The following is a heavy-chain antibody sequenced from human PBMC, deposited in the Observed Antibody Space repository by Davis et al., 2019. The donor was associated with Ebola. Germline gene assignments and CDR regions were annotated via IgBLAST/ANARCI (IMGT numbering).Heavy chain of an antibody. D-gene: IGHD4-17*01. CDR3: ARDDYGDYIDY. V-gene: IGHV1-18*01. CDR1: GYTFNRYG. CDR2: ISAYNGNT. J-gene: IGHJ4*02. Sequence: AASVKVSCKTSGYTFNRYGITWVRQAPGQGLEWMGWISAYNGNTNYAKKLQGRVTMTTDTSTSTAYMELRSLRSDDTAVYYCARDDYGDYIDYWGQGTLVTVSS.